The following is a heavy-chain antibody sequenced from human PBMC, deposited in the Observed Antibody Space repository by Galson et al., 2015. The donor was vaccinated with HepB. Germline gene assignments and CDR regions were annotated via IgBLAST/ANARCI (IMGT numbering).Heavy chain of an antibody. J-gene: IGHJ5*02. D-gene: IGHD3-16*02. CDR3: TTDLWRINYDYVWGSYRTTNRFDP. Sequence: SLRLSCAASGFTFSNAWMSWVRQAPGKGLEWVGRIKSKTDGGTTDYAAPVKGRFTISRDDSKNTLYLQMNSLKTEDTAVYYCTTDLWRINYDYVWGSYRTTNRFDPWGQGTLVTVSS. V-gene: IGHV3-15*01. CDR1: GFTFSNAW. CDR2: IKSKTDGGTT.